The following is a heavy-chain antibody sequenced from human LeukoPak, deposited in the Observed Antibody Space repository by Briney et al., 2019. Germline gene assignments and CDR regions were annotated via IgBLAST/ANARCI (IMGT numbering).Heavy chain of an antibody. J-gene: IGHJ1*01. CDR2: IDHSGDA. CDR3: ARGSPFQE. V-gene: IGHV4-34*01. CDR1: GGSISGFY. Sequence: SETLSLTCAVYGGSISGFYYTWIRQPPGKGLEWIGEIDHSGDANYNPSLKSRAIVSVDTSKSQFSLKLTSVTAADAAVYYCARGSPFQEWGQGTLVTVSS.